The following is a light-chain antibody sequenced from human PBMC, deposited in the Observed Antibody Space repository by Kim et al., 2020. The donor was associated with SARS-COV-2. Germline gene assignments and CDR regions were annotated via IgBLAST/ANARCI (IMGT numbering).Light chain of an antibody. CDR3: QQYNSYSLS. CDR2: DAS. J-gene: IGKJ2*01. CDR1: QRISSW. Sequence: SASVGDSVTIPCRARQRISSWLAWYQQKPGKAPKLLIYDASSLESGVPSRFSGSGSGTEFTLTISSLQPDDFATYYCQQYNSYSLSFGQGTKLEI. V-gene: IGKV1-5*01.